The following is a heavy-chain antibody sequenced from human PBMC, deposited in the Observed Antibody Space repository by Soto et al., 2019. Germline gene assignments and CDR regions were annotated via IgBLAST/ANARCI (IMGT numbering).Heavy chain of an antibody. J-gene: IGHJ5*02. CDR1: GGSVTSYH. CDR3: ARAMHAGFAHYFDP. CDR2: TAYTRNT. D-gene: IGHD1-26*01. V-gene: IGHV4-59*02. Sequence: PSDTRSLTRDVSGGSVTSYHSSWNRQSPGKVLEWIAYTAYTRNTNCKPSLNSLVTISIDTANNQLSLKLTSMTAPHTAVYYCARAMHAGFAHYFDPWGQGTLVTVSS.